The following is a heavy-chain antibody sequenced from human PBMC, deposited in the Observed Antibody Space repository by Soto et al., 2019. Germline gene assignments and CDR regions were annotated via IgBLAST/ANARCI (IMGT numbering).Heavy chain of an antibody. Sequence: SETLSLTCTVSGGSISSGGYYWSWIRQHPGKGLEWIGYIYYSGSTYYNPSLKSRVTISVDTSKNQFSLKLSSVTAADTAVYYCARDPGSSSFNSLIHYYYGMDVWGQGTTVTVS. CDR3: ARDPGSSSFNSLIHYYYGMDV. CDR1: GGSISSGGYY. V-gene: IGHV4-31*03. D-gene: IGHD6-6*01. CDR2: IYYSGST. J-gene: IGHJ6*02.